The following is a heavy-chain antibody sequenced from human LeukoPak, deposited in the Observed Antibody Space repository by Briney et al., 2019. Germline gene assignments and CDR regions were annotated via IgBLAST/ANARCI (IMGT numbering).Heavy chain of an antibody. D-gene: IGHD2-21*02. V-gene: IGHV1-18*01. CDR3: ARVLGYCGRDCYPLDY. CDR2: MSTYNGNS. CDR1: GYTFTNYG. Sequence: ASVKISCKTSGYTFTNYGLSWVRQAPGQGLEWMGWMSTYNGNSEYPQKLQGRVTLTTDTSTTTGYMELRSLRSDDTAVYYCARVLGYCGRDCYPLDYWGQGTLVTVSS. J-gene: IGHJ4*02.